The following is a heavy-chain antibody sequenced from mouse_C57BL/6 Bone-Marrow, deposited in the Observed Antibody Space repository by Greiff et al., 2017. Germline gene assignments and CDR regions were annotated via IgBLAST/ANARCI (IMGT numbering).Heavy chain of an antibody. CDR2: IGPGSGST. CDR1: GYTFTDYY. CDR3: AINYYGSSYSYWYFDV. D-gene: IGHD1-1*01. J-gene: IGHJ1*03. Sequence: QVQLQQSGAELVKPGASVKISCKASGYTFTDYYINWVKQRPGQGLEWIGKIGPGSGSTYYNEKFKGKATLTADKSSSTAYMQLSNLTSEDSAVYFCAINYYGSSYSYWYFDVWGTGTTVTVSA. V-gene: IGHV1-77*01.